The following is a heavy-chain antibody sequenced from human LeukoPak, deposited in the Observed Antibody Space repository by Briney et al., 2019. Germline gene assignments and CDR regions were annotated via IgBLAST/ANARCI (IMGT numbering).Heavy chain of an antibody. CDR2: ISSSGSTI. CDR1: GFTFSSYE. V-gene: IGHV3-48*03. J-gene: IGHJ4*02. Sequence: GGSLRLSCAASGFTFSSYEMNWVRQAPGKELEWVSYISSSGSTIYYADSVKGRFTISRDNAKNSLYLQMNSLRAEDTAVYYCARDRYCSGGSCYPFDYWGQGTLVTVSS. D-gene: IGHD2-15*01. CDR3: ARDRYCSGGSCYPFDY.